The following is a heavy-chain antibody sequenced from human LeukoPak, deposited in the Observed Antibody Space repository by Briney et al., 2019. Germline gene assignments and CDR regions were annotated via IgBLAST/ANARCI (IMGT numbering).Heavy chain of an antibody. Sequence: GRSLRLSCAASGFTFSSYAMHWVRQAPGKGLEWVAVISYDGSNKYYADSEKGRFTISRDNSKNTLYLQMNSLRAEDTAVYYCAREGFTMVRGGVYHDAFDIWGQGTMVTVSS. V-gene: IGHV3-30*14. CDR1: GFTFSSYA. J-gene: IGHJ3*02. D-gene: IGHD3-10*01. CDR3: AREGFTMVRGGVYHDAFDI. CDR2: ISYDGSNK.